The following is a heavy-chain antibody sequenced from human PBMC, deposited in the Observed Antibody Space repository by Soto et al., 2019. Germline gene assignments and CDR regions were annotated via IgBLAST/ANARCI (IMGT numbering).Heavy chain of an antibody. V-gene: IGHV4-31*03. D-gene: IGHD3-10*01. CDR3: ATLYMVRGVRTFDY. CDR1: GGSISSGGYY. J-gene: IGHJ4*02. Sequence: QVQLQESGPGLVKPSQTLSLTCTVSGGSISSGGYYWSWIRQHPGKGLEWIGYIYYTGSTYYNPSIKSRVTISGDTSKKQFSLQLSSVTAADTAVYYCATLYMVRGVRTFDYWGQGTLVTVSS. CDR2: IYYTGST.